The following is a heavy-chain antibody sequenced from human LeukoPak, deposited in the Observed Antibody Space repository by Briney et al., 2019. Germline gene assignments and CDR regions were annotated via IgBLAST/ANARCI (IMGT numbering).Heavy chain of an antibody. CDR3: ARRPLLRGYSPHPIDY. V-gene: IGHV4-38-2*02. D-gene: IGHD5-18*01. CDR2: IYRSGST. J-gene: IGHJ4*02. Sequence: SETLSLTCTVSGYSNSSGYYWGWIRQPPGKGLEWIGSIYRSGSTYYNPSLKSRVTISVDASKNQFSLKLSSVTAADTAVYYCARRPLLRGYSPHPIDYWGRGTLVTVSS. CDR1: GYSNSSGYY.